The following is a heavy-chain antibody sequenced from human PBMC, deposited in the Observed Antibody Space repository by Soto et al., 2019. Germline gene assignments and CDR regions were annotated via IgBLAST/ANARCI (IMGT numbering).Heavy chain of an antibody. CDR2: IIPIFGTA. CDR3: ARDHVDIVATSLKRRGYNWFDP. CDR1: GGTFSSYA. V-gene: IGHV1-69*01. J-gene: IGHJ5*02. Sequence: QVQLVQSGAEVKKPGSSVKVSCKASGGTFSSYAISWVRQAPGQGLEWMGGIIPIFGTANYAQKFQGRVTITADESTSTAYMELSSLRSEDTAVYYCARDHVDIVATSLKRRGYNWFDPWGQGTLVTVSS. D-gene: IGHD5-12*01.